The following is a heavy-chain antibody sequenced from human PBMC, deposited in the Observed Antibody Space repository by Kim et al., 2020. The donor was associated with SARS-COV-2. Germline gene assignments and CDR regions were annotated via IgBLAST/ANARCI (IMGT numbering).Heavy chain of an antibody. Sequence: GGSLRLSCAASGFTFSTYSMNWVRQATGRGLEWVSSISSTSNYIYYADSMKGRFTISRDNAESSLHLQIHSLRAEDTAVYYCARAPTVRGTFYFDFWGQGTQVTVSS. CDR1: GFTFSTYS. J-gene: IGHJ4*02. CDR3: ARAPTVRGTFYFDF. V-gene: IGHV3-21*01. CDR2: ISSTSNYI. D-gene: IGHD3-10*02.